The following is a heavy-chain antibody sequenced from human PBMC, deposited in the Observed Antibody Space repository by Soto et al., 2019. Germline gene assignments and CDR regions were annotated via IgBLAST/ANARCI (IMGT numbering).Heavy chain of an antibody. D-gene: IGHD1-26*01. CDR1: GGSISSYY. CDR3: ARDAYSSGSLDY. CDR2: IYYSGST. J-gene: IGHJ4*02. Sequence: SETLSLTCTASGGSISSYYWSWIRQPPGKGLEWIGYIYYSGSTNYNPSLKSRVTISVDTSKNQFSLKLSSVTAADTAVYYCARDAYSSGSLDYWGQGTLVTVSS. V-gene: IGHV4-59*01.